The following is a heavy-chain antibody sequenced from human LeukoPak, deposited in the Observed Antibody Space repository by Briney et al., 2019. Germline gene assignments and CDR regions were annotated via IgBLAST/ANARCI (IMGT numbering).Heavy chain of an antibody. J-gene: IGHJ1*01. V-gene: IGHV3-30*02. CDR1: GFTFSSYG. D-gene: IGHD6-19*01. Sequence: GGSLRLSCAASGFTFSSYGMHWVRQAPGKGLEWMAFIRSDGSNKYYADSVKGRFTISRDNSKNTLYLQMNSLRAEDTAVYYCARGGKIALAGTRSPQYFQHWGQGTLVTVSS. CDR2: IRSDGSNK. CDR3: ARGGKIALAGTRSPQYFQH.